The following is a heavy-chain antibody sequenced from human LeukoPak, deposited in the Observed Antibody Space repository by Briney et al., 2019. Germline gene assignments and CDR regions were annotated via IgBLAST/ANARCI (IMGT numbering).Heavy chain of an antibody. CDR2: IIPIFGTA. J-gene: IGHJ4*02. D-gene: IGHD2-2*01. Sequence: SVKVSCKASGGTFSSYAISWVRQAPGQGLEWMGGIIPIFGTANYAQKFQGRVTITADKSTSTAYMELSSLRSEDAAVYYCARVVPAAYFDYWGQGTLVTVSS. V-gene: IGHV1-69*06. CDR1: GGTFSSYA. CDR3: ARVVPAAYFDY.